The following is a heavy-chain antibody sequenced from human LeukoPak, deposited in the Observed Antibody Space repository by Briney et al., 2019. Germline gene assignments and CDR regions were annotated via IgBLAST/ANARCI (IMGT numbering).Heavy chain of an antibody. D-gene: IGHD2-21*01. J-gene: IGHJ4*02. CDR3: AKAPVTTCRGAYCYPLDY. CDR2: ISDSGNT. Sequence: GGSLRLSCAASGFTLSSYAMSWVRQAPGKGLEWVSAISDSGNTYHADSVKGRFTISRDSSKSTLFLQMNRLRPEDAAVYYCAKAPVTTCRGAYCYPLDYWGQGTLVTVSS. CDR1: GFTLSSYA. V-gene: IGHV3-23*01.